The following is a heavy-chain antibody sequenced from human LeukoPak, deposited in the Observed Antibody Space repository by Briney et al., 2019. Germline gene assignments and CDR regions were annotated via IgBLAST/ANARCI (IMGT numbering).Heavy chain of an antibody. CDR2: ISGSGGST. CDR1: GFTFSSYA. CDR3: AKGSSPLISGSYYNWFDP. J-gene: IGHJ5*02. Sequence: SGGSLRLSCAASGFTFSSYAMSWVRQAPGKGLEWVSAISGSGGSTYYADSVKGRFTISRDNAKTSLYLQMNSLRAEDMALYYCAKGSSPLISGSYYNWFDPWGQGTLVTVSS. V-gene: IGHV3-23*01. D-gene: IGHD1-26*01.